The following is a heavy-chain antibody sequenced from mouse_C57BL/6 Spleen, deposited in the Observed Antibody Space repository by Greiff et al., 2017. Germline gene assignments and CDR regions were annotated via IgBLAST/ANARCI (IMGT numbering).Heavy chain of an antibody. V-gene: IGHV14-2*01. CDR2: IDPEDGET. Sequence: EVQLQQSGAELVKPGASVKLSCTASGFNIKDYYMHWVKQRTEQGLEWIGSIDPEDGETKYAPKFQGKATITADTSSNTPSLQLRSLTSEDTAVYYCSSWDSGIDYWGQVTTLTVSS. J-gene: IGHJ2*01. D-gene: IGHD3-3*01. CDR1: GFNIKDYY. CDR3: SSWDSGIDY.